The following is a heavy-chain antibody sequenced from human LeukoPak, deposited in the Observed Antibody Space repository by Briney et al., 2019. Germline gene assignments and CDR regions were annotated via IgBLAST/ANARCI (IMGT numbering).Heavy chain of an antibody. J-gene: IGHJ5*02. D-gene: IGHD6-19*01. V-gene: IGHV4-4*07. CDR1: GGSISSYY. CDR3: ARDRVAVAADRFDP. CDR2: IYTSGST. Sequence: SETLSLTCTVSGGSISSYYWSWIRQPAGKGLEWTGRIYTSGSTNYNPSLKSRVTMSVDTSKNQFSLKLSSVTAADTAVYYCARDRVAVAADRFDPWGQGTLVTVSS.